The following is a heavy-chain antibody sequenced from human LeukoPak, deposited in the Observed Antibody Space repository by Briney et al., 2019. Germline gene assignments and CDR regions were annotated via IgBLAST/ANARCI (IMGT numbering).Heavy chain of an antibody. J-gene: IGHJ4*02. CDR2: IYSSGST. CDR1: GASINSGSNY. CDR3: ARGRRSGYYGSGSYYNGSKRQTYYFDY. Sequence: SETLSLTCRVSGASINSGSNYWGWIRQPPGKTLEWIGSIYSSGSTYYNPSLKSRVIIMIDTPKNQFSLKLSSVTAADTAVYYCARGRRSGYYGSGSYYNGSKRQTYYFDYWGQGTLVTVSS. D-gene: IGHD3-10*01. V-gene: IGHV4-39*07.